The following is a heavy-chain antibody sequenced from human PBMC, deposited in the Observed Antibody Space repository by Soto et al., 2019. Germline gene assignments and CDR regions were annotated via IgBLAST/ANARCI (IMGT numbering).Heavy chain of an antibody. CDR2: ISSSSSTI. CDR1: GFTFSSYS. V-gene: IGHV3-48*01. J-gene: IGHJ4*02. Sequence: EVQLVESGGGLVQPGGSLRLSCAASGFTFSSYSMNWVRQAPGKGLEWVSYISSSSSTIYYADSVKGRFTISRDNAKNSLYLQMNSLRAEDTAVYYCARDSPPIEYWGQGTLVTVSS. CDR3: ARDSPPIEY.